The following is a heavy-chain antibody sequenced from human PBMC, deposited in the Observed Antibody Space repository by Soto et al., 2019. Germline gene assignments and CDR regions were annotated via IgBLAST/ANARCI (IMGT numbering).Heavy chain of an antibody. V-gene: IGHV3-15*01. J-gene: IGHJ6*02. CDR1: GFTFSNAW. D-gene: IGHD2-21*02. CDR3: ARWRAVVTATVYYGMDV. Sequence: PGGSLRLSCAASGFTFSNAWMSWVRQAPGKGLEWVGRIKSKTDGGTTDYAAPVKGRFTISRDDSKNTLYLQMNSLRAEDTAVYYCARWRAVVTATVYYGMDVWGQGTTVTVSS. CDR2: IKSKTDGGTT.